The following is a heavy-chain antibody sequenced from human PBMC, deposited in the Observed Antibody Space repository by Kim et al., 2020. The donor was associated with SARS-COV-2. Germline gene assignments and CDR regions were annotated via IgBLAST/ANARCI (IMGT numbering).Heavy chain of an antibody. Sequence: ASVKVSCKASGYTFTDYYMHWVRQAPGQGLEWMGWINPNSGATKHAQKFQGRVTITRDTSINTAYMELSSLRSDDTAVYYCARDKEGGVLRFLEWLSSFEYWGQGTLVTVSS. CDR1: GYTFTDYY. CDR3: ARDKEGGVLRFLEWLSSFEY. J-gene: IGHJ4*02. V-gene: IGHV1-2*02. D-gene: IGHD3-3*01. CDR2: INPNSGAT.